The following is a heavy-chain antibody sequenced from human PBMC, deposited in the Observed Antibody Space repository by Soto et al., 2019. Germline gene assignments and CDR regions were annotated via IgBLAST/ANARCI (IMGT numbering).Heavy chain of an antibody. CDR2: ISTSSGTI. J-gene: IGHJ5*02. Sequence: GGSLRLSCAASAFTFSSYSMNWVRQAPGKGLEWVSYISTSSGTIYYADSVKGRFTISRDNAKNSLYLQMNSLRDEDTAVYYCARQGVASTAPSWFDPWGQGTLVTVSS. D-gene: IGHD6-13*01. CDR3: ARQGVASTAPSWFDP. V-gene: IGHV3-48*02. CDR1: AFTFSSYS.